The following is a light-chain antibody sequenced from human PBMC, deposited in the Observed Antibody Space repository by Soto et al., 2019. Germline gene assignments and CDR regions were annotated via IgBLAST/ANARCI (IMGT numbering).Light chain of an antibody. CDR1: KIGRKS. CDR2: DDY. Sequence: SYELTQPPSVAVAPGQTARITCGGDKIGRKSVHWFQQKPGQAPVLVVYDDYDRPSAIPERFSYSNSGNTATLTSSRVEAGDEADYYCQLWDSDSENVVFGGGTQLTVL. J-gene: IGLJ2*01. CDR3: QLWDSDSENVV. V-gene: IGLV3-21*02.